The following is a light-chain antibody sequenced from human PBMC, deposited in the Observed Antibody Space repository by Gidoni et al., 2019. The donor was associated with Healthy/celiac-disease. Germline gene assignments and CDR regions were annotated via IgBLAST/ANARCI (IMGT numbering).Light chain of an antibody. CDR3: QSYDSSLSGWV. CDR1: SSNIGAGYA. Sequence: QSVLTQPPSVSGAPGQWVTTSCNGSSSNIGAGYAVLWYQQLPGTAPKLLINGNSNRPSGVPDRFSGSKSGTAASLAITGLQAEDEADYYCQSYDSSLSGWVFGGGTKLTVL. J-gene: IGLJ2*01. CDR2: GNS. V-gene: IGLV1-40*01.